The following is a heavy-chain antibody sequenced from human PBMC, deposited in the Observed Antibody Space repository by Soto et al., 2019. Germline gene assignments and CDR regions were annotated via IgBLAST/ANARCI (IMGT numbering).Heavy chain of an antibody. CDR1: GYNFTSYA. J-gene: IGHJ4*02. V-gene: IGHV1-3*01. D-gene: IGHD5-18*01. CDR3: ARSPGYSYGDY. Sequence: QVQLVQSGAEVKKPGASVKVSCKASGYNFTSYAMHWVRQAPGQRLEWMGWINAGNGNTKYSQKFQGRVTITRDTSASTAYMELSSLRSEDTAVYYCARSPGYSYGDYWGQGTLVTVSS. CDR2: INAGNGNT.